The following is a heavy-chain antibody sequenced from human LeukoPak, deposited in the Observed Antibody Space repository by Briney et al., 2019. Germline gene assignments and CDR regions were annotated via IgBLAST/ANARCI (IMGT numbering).Heavy chain of an antibody. D-gene: IGHD1-26*01. CDR2: IRNKAKSDTT. Sequence: GRSLRLSCAASGFTFSDDYMDWVRQAPRRGLEWVGRIRNKAKSDTTQYAASVKGRFYISRDDSKNSLYLQMSSLKTEDTAVYYCVSLSYPGSPYYFDYWGQGALVTVSA. CDR1: GFTFSDDY. V-gene: IGHV3-72*01. CDR3: VSLSYPGSPYYFDY. J-gene: IGHJ4*02.